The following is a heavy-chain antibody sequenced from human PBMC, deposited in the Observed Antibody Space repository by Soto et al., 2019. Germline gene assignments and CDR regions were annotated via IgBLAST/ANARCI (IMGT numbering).Heavy chain of an antibody. V-gene: IGHV3-23*01. J-gene: IGHJ5*02. Sequence: EVQLLESGGGLVQPGGSLRLSCAASGFTFSSYAMSWVRQAPGKGLEWVSAISGSGGSTYYADSVKGRFTISRDNSKNTLYLQMNSLRAEDTAVYYCAKDISQMPNYSSWYEAFWFDPWGQGTLVTVSS. CDR2: ISGSGGST. D-gene: IGHD6-13*01. CDR1: GFTFSSYA. CDR3: AKDISQMPNYSSWYEAFWFDP.